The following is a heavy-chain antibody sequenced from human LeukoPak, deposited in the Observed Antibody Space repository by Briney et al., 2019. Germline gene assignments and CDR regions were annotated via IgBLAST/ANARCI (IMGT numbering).Heavy chain of an antibody. CDR2: IYYSGST. J-gene: IGHJ4*02. V-gene: IGHV4-59*08. D-gene: IGHD2-15*01. CDR3: ARGGPAVIDY. Sequence: SETLSLTCSVSGGSISFYYWSWIRQPPGKGLEWIGYIYYSGSTNYNPSLKSRVTISLDTSKNQFSLRLSSMTAADTAVYYCARGGPAVIDYWGQGTLVTVSS. CDR1: GGSISFYY.